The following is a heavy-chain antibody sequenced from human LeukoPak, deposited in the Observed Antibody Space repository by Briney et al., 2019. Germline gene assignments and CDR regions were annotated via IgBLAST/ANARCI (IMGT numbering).Heavy chain of an antibody. CDR3: AKDETYYYDSSGYYGCAFDI. CDR2: ISSSGSTI. CDR1: GFTFSSYE. Sequence: GGSLRLSCAASGFTFSSYEMNWVRQAPGKGLEWVSYISSSGSTIYYADSVKGRFTISRDNAKNSLYLQMNSLRAEDTALYYCAKDETYYYDSSGYYGCAFDIWGQGTMVTVSS. D-gene: IGHD3-22*01. J-gene: IGHJ3*02. V-gene: IGHV3-48*03.